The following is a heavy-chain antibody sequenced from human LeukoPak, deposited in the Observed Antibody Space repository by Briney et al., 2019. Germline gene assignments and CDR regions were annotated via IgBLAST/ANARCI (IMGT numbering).Heavy chain of an antibody. CDR1: GGSFSGYY. CDR3: ARLYYYGSGSSVPFDY. V-gene: IGHV4-34*01. D-gene: IGHD3-10*01. Sequence: SETLSLTCAVSGGSFSGYYWTWIRQPPGKGLEWIGEINHSGSANYNPSLKSRVTTSLDTSKNQFSLKLSSVTAADTAVYYCARLYYYGSGSSVPFDYWGQGTLVTVSS. CDR2: INHSGSA. J-gene: IGHJ4*02.